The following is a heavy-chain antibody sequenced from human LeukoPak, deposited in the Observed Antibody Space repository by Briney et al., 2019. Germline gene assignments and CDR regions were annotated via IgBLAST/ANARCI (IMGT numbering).Heavy chain of an antibody. V-gene: IGHV4-39*01. CDR2: IYYSGST. Sequence: SETLSLTCTVSGGSISSSSYYWGWIRQPPGKGLEWIGSIYYSGSTYYNPSLKSRVTISVDTSKNQFSLKLSSVTAADTAVYYCARLHYYGSGSYNDWGQGTLVTVSS. CDR1: GGSISSSSYY. CDR3: ARLHYYGSGSYND. J-gene: IGHJ4*02. D-gene: IGHD3-10*01.